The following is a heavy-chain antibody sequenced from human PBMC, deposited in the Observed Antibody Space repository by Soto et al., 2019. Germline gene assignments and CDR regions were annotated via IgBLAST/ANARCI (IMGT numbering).Heavy chain of an antibody. CDR2: IYYSGST. Sequence: SETLSLTCTVSGGSISSSSYYWGWIRQPPGKGLEWIGSIYYSGSTYYNPSLKSRVTISVDTSKNQFSLKLSSVTAADTAVYYCARRTIAVAGTIGFDYWGQGTLVTVSS. CDR1: GGSISSSSYY. D-gene: IGHD6-19*01. J-gene: IGHJ4*02. V-gene: IGHV4-39*01. CDR3: ARRTIAVAGTIGFDY.